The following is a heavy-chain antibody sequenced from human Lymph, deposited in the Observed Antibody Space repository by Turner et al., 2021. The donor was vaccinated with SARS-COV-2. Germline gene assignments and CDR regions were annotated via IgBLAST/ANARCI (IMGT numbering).Heavy chain of an antibody. V-gene: IGHV3-30*04. D-gene: IGHD3-22*01. CDR1: GFTFSSYA. J-gene: IGHJ4*02. Sequence: QVQLVESGGGVVQTGRSLRLTCAASGFTFSSYAMPGVRQAPSKGLEWVAFRSYDGSNKYYADSVKGRFTFSRDNSKNTLYLQRNSLRAEDTAVYYCARDRDSSGWVDYWGQGTLVTVSS. CDR3: ARDRDSSGWVDY. CDR2: RSYDGSNK.